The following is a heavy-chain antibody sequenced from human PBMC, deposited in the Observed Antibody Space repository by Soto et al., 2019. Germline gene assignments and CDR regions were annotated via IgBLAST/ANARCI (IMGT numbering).Heavy chain of an antibody. CDR3: ARGRTEGYDRRFFDY. Sequence: GASVTVSCKTSGYTFTSYYIQWVRQAPGQGLEWMGIINPSGGFTTYSQKFQGRVTMTRDTSTSTVYMELSSLRSEDTAVYYCARGRTEGYDRRFFDYWGQGTLVTVSS. D-gene: IGHD5-12*01. V-gene: IGHV1-46*03. CDR2: INPSGGFT. J-gene: IGHJ4*02. CDR1: GYTFTSYY.